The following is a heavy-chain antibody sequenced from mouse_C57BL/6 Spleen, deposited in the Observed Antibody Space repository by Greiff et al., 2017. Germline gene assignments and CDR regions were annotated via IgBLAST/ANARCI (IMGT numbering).Heavy chain of an antibody. CDR1: GYTFTDYY. CDR2: IYPGSGNT. CDR3: ARRDYGSHYFDY. J-gene: IGHJ2*01. V-gene: IGHV1-76*01. D-gene: IGHD1-1*01. Sequence: QVHVKQSGAELVRPGASVKLSCKASGYTFTDYYINWVKQRPGQGLEWIARIYPGSGNTYYNEKFKGKATLTAEKSSSTAYMQLSSLTSEDSAVYFCARRDYGSHYFDYWGQGTTLTVSS.